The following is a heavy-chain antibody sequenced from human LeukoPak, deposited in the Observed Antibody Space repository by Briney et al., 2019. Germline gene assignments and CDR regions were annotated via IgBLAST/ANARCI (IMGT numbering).Heavy chain of an antibody. J-gene: IGHJ3*01. D-gene: IGHD5-12*01. CDR1: GFTFSNYA. Sequence: PGGSLRLSCAASGFTFSNYAMHWVRQAPGKGLEYLSGITYNGGTTYYANSVEGRFTISRDNSKNTLYLQMGSLRAEDMAVYYCARERYSAYDFDALDGWGQGTMVTVSS. CDR3: ARERYSAYDFDALDG. CDR2: ITYNGGTT. V-gene: IGHV3-64*01.